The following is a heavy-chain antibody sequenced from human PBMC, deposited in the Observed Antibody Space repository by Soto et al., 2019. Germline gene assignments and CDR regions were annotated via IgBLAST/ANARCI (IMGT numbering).Heavy chain of an antibody. V-gene: IGHV3-7*01. D-gene: IGHD3-10*01. CDR3: ARSGRRLSMVDLFDY. CDR1: GFTFSSYW. Sequence: ESGGGLVQPGGSLRLSCAASGFTFSSYWMSWVRQAPGKGLEWVANIKQDGSEKYYVDSVKGRFTISRDNAKNSLYLQMNSLRAEDTAVYYCARSGRRLSMVDLFDYWGQGTLVTVSS. CDR2: IKQDGSEK. J-gene: IGHJ4*02.